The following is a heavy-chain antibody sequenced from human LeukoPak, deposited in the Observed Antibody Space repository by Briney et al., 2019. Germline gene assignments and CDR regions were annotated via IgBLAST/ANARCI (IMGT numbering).Heavy chain of an antibody. D-gene: IGHD3-10*01. CDR2: IYYSGST. CDR1: GGSISSSSYY. CDR3: GSYYYGSGSYTPYYYGMDV. Sequence: PSETLSLTCTVSGGSISSSSYYWGWIRQPPGKGLEWIGSIYYSGSTYYNPSLKSRVTISVDTSKNQFSLKLSSVTAADTAVYYCGSYYYGSGSYTPYYYGMDVWGQGTTVTVSS. V-gene: IGHV4-39*01. J-gene: IGHJ6*02.